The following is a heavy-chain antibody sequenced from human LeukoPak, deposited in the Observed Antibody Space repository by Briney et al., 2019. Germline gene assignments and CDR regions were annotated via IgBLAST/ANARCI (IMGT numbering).Heavy chain of an antibody. CDR1: GGSISSYY. D-gene: IGHD2-2*01. CDR2: IYSSGST. J-gene: IGHJ4*02. Sequence: PSETLSLTCTVSGGSISSYYWSWIRQTPGKGLEWSGHIYSSGSTNYNPSIKSRVNISVDTSKNQFSLKLSSVTAADTALYYCASLYCSSTSCYLFHWGQGTLVTVSS. V-gene: IGHV4-59*08. CDR3: ASLYCSSTSCYLFH.